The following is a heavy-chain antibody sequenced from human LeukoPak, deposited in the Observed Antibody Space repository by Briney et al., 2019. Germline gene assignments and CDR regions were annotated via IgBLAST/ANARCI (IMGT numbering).Heavy chain of an antibody. CDR3: ARGELLRYFDWAYAFDI. V-gene: IGHV1-8*01. D-gene: IGHD3-9*01. J-gene: IGHJ3*02. Sequence: ASVKVSCKASGYTFTSYDINWVRQATGQGLEWMGWMNPNSGNTGYAQKFQGRVTVTRNTSISTAYMELSSLRSEDTAVYYCARGELLRYFDWAYAFDIWGQGTMVTVSS. CDR1: GYTFTSYD. CDR2: MNPNSGNT.